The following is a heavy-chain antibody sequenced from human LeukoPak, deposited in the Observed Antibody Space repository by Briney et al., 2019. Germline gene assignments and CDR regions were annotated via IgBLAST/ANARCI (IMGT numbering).Heavy chain of an antibody. V-gene: IGHV1-2*02. CDR3: ARGGNSIDEYFQH. Sequence: ASVKVSCKASGYTFTGHYMHWVRQAPGQGLEWMGWINPNSGGTNYAQKFQGRVTMTRDTSISTAYMELSRLRSDDTAVYYCARGGNSIDEYFQHWGQGTLVTVSS. CDR1: GYTFTGHY. J-gene: IGHJ1*01. D-gene: IGHD4-23*01. CDR2: INPNSGGT.